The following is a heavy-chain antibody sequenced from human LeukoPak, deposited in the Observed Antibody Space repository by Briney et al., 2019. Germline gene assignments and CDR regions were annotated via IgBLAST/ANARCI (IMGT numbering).Heavy chain of an antibody. Sequence: GGSLRLSCSGSGFSFGDYGINWVRQAPGRGLESVGLSRSQVNGGPPEYAASVEGRFIMSRDDSKGFAYLQMNSLKTEDTAVYFCTRALYDYVLDFWGQGTLVTVSS. CDR3: TRALYDYVLDF. V-gene: IGHV3-49*04. CDR1: GFSFGDYG. CDR2: SRSQVNGGPP. J-gene: IGHJ4*02. D-gene: IGHD3-16*01.